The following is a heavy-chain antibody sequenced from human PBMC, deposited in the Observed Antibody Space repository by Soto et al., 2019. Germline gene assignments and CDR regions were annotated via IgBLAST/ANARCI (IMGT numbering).Heavy chain of an antibody. D-gene: IGHD6-13*01. CDR3: TRTEVRAAGPHSDY. V-gene: IGHV3-49*03. Sequence: GGSLRLSCTASGFTFGDYAMSWFRQAPGKGLEWVGFIRSKAYGGTTEYAASVKGRFTISRDDSKSIAYLQMNSLKTEDTAVYYCTRTEVRAAGPHSDYWGQGTLVTVSS. CDR2: IRSKAYGGTT. J-gene: IGHJ4*02. CDR1: GFTFGDYA.